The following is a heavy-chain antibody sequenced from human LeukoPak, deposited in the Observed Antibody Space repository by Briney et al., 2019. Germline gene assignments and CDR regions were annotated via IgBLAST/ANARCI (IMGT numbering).Heavy chain of an antibody. D-gene: IGHD3-22*01. CDR1: GFTFSTYG. V-gene: IGHV3-21*01. CDR2: ISSSRSYI. CDR3: ARDRGDDTSGYFSFYFDY. Sequence: KYGGSLRLSCAASGFTFSTYGMNWVRQAPGKGPEWVSYISSSRSYIYYADSVKGRFTISRDNAKNSLYLQMNSLRAEDTAVYYCARDRGDDTSGYFSFYFDYWGQGTLVTVSS. J-gene: IGHJ4*02.